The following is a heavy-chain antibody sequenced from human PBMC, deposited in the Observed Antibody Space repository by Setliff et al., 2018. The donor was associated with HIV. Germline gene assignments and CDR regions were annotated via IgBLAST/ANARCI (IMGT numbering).Heavy chain of an antibody. CDR2: IYAGDSDT. V-gene: IGHV5-51*01. CDR1: GYSFTTYW. J-gene: IGHJ3*02. CDR3: ARQRDPDGFDI. Sequence: GESLKISCKASGYSFTTYWIGWVRQMPGKGLEWMGIIYAGDSDTRYSPSFQGQVTISADKSISTAYLQWSSLKASDTAMYYCARQRDPDGFDIWGQGTMVTVSS.